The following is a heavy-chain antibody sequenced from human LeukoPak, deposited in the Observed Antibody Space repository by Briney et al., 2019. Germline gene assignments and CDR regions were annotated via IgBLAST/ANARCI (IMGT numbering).Heavy chain of an antibody. CDR1: GGTFRNYA. D-gene: IGHD3-22*01. V-gene: IGHV1-69*10. Sequence: SVKVSCKASGGTFRNYAITWVRQAPGQGPEWLGGILPTFGILNYAQMFEGRVTISADIPTSTAYMELSSLRSEDTAVYYCARGPMIAMGDAFDIWGQGAMVTVSS. CDR3: ARGPMIAMGDAFDI. J-gene: IGHJ3*02. CDR2: ILPTFGIL.